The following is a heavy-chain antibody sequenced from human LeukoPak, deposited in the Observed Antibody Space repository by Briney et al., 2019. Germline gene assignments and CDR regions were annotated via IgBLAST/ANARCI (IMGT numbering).Heavy chain of an antibody. CDR1: GITFTTHS. Sequence: GGSLRLSCAASGITFTTHSMHWVRQAPGKGLEWVSHIRSLSSATYYADSVKGRFTISRDKSKNTLYLQMNSLRPEDSAVYFCASDPRDGGQNVWGKGTTVTVSS. J-gene: IGHJ6*04. V-gene: IGHV3-48*01. D-gene: IGHD5-24*01. CDR3: ASDPRDGGQNV. CDR2: IRSLSSAT.